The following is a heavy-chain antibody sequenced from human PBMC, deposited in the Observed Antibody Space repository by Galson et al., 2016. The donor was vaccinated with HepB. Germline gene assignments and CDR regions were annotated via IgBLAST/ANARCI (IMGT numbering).Heavy chain of an antibody. V-gene: IGHV3-30*04. Sequence: SLRLSCAASGFTFSYYAIHWVRQAPGKGLEWVAVISYDGSNKYYADSVKGRFTISRDNSKNMLYLQMNSLRAEDTPVYYCATSVWRWRGMDVWGQGTTVTVSS. CDR1: GFTFSYYA. CDR3: ATSVWRWRGMDV. J-gene: IGHJ6*02. D-gene: IGHD2-21*01. CDR2: ISYDGSNK.